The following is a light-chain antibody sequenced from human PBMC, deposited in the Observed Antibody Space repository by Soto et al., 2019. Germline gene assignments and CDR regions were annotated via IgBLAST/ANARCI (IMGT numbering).Light chain of an antibody. Sequence: DIQMTQSPSTLSASVGDRVTITCGAIQSISSWLAWYQQKPGKAPKLLIYDASSLESGVPSRFSGSGSGTEFTLTISSLQPDDFATYYCQQYNSYLWTFGQGTKVEIK. J-gene: IGKJ1*01. CDR3: QQYNSYLWT. CDR1: QSISSW. V-gene: IGKV1-5*01. CDR2: DAS.